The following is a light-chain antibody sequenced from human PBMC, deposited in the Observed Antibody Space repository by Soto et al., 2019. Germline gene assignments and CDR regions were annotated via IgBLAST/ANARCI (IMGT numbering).Light chain of an antibody. CDR3: SLYTSSSTV. V-gene: IGLV2-18*01. J-gene: IGLJ2*01. Sequence: QSALTQPPSVSGSPGQSVTISCTGTSSDVGSYNRVSWYQQPPGTAPKLMIYEVSNRPSGVPDRFSGSKSGNTASLTISGLQDEDEADYYCSLYTSSSTVFGGGTKLTVL. CDR2: EVS. CDR1: SSDVGSYNR.